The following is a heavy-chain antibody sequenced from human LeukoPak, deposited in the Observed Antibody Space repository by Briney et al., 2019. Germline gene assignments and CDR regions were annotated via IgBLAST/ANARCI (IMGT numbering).Heavy chain of an antibody. Sequence: SQTLSLTCAISGDSVSSNSATWIWIRQSPSRGLEWLGRTYYRSKWYNDYAVSVKSRISINPDTPKNQFSLKLSSVTAADTAVYYCARGERQLGSVGTFDYWGQGTLVTVSS. D-gene: IGHD1-26*01. J-gene: IGHJ4*02. V-gene: IGHV6-1*01. CDR2: TYYRSKWYN. CDR3: ARGERQLGSVGTFDY. CDR1: GDSVSSNSAT.